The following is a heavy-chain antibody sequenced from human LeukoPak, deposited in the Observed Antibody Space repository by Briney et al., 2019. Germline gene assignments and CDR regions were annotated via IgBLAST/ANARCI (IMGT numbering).Heavy chain of an antibody. J-gene: IGHJ4*02. CDR3: ARDSRSGSSSGY. V-gene: IGHV3-30-3*01. Sequence: GGSLRLSCSASGFIFSSYAMHWVRQAPGKGLEWVADIPYDGSNKYYAESVKGRFTISRDNSKNTLDLQINSLRAEDTAVYYCARDSRSGSSSGYWGQGPLVTVSS. CDR2: IPYDGSNK. CDR1: GFIFSSYA. D-gene: IGHD2-15*01.